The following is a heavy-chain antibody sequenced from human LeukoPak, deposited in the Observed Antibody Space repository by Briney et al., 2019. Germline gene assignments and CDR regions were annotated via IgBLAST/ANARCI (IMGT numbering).Heavy chain of an antibody. V-gene: IGHV3-15*01. CDR3: TTYSGSYYRID. CDR1: GFTFSNAW. J-gene: IGHJ4*02. D-gene: IGHD1-26*01. CDR2: IKSKTDGGTT. Sequence: GGSLRLSCAASGFTFSNAWMSWVRQAPGKGLEWVGRIKSKTDGGTTDYAAPVKGRFTISRDYSNNTLYLQMNSLKTEDTAVYYCTTYSGSYYRIDGGQGTLVTVSS.